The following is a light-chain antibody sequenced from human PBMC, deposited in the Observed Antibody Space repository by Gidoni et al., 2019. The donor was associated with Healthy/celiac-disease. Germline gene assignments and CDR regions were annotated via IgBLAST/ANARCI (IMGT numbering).Light chain of an antibody. CDR2: LNSDGSH. Sequence: QLVLTQSPSASASLGASVKLTCTLSSGHSSYAIAWHQQQPEKGPRYLMKLNSDGSHSKGDGIPDRFSGSSSGAERYLTISSLQSEDEADYYCQTWGTVVFGGGTKLXVL. J-gene: IGLJ2*01. CDR1: SGHSSYA. CDR3: QTWGTVV. V-gene: IGLV4-69*01.